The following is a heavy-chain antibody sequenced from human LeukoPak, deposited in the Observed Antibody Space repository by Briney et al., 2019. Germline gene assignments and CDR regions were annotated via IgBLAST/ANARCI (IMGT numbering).Heavy chain of an antibody. Sequence: KPSETLSLTCTVSGGSISSYYWSCLRQPPGKGLEWIGYIYYSGSTNYNPSLKSRVTISVDTSKNQFSLKLSSVTAADTAVYYCARWDIGATIAFDYGGQGTLVTVSS. CDR3: ARWDIGATIAFDY. D-gene: IGHD5-12*01. CDR2: IYYSGST. CDR1: GGSISSYY. J-gene: IGHJ4*02. V-gene: IGHV4-59*01.